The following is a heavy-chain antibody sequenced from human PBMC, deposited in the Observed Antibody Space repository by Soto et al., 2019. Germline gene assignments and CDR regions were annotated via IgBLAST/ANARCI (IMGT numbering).Heavy chain of an antibody. V-gene: IGHV4-30-4*01. CDR3: ASGLSGDKVDQ. D-gene: IGHD2-21*01. CDR2: IYNSGNT. Sequence: PSETLSLTCTVSGGSISDGAYYWSWIRQPPGKGLEWIGHIYNSGNTYNNPSLRSRLTISLDTSKSRFSLNLNSVTAADTAVYYCASGLSGDKVDQWGQGTLVTVSS. J-gene: IGHJ4*02. CDR1: GGSISDGAYY.